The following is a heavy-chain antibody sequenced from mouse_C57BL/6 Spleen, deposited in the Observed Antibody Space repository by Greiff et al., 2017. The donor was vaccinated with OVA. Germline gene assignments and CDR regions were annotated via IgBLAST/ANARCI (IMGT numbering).Heavy chain of an antibody. Sequence: VQLQQSGAELVRPGASVTLSCKASGYTFTDYEMHWVKQTPVHGLEWIGAIDPETGGTAYNQKFKGKAILTADKSSSTAYMELRSLTSEDSAVYYCTRKGYHGSSYDFAYWGQGTLVTVSA. CDR1: GYTFTDYE. V-gene: IGHV1-15*01. D-gene: IGHD1-1*01. J-gene: IGHJ3*01. CDR3: TRKGYHGSSYDFAY. CDR2: IDPETGGT.